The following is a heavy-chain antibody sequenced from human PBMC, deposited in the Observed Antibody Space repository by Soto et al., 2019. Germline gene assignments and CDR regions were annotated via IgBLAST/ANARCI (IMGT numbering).Heavy chain of an antibody. V-gene: IGHV3-33*01. Sequence: SGGSLRLSCAASGFTFSSYGMHWVRQAPGKGLEWVAVIWYDGSNKYYADSVKGRFTISRDNSKNTLYLQMNSLRAEDTAVYYCARRVCSSTSCHFDYWGQGTLVTVSS. CDR2: IWYDGSNK. CDR1: GFTFSSYG. J-gene: IGHJ4*02. D-gene: IGHD2-2*01. CDR3: ARRVCSSTSCHFDY.